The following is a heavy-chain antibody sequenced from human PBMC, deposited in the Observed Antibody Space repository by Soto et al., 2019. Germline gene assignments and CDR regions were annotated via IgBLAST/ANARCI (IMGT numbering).Heavy chain of an antibody. CDR3: ARSLTGYYSMFYAD. J-gene: IGHJ4*02. V-gene: IGHV4-31*03. D-gene: IGHD3-9*01. Sequence: PSETLSLTCTVSGGSISSGGYYWSWIRQHPGKGLEWIGYIYYSGSTYYNPSLKSRVTISVDTSKNQFSLKLSPVTAADTAVYYCARSLTGYYSMFYADWGQGTLVTVSS. CDR1: GGSISSGGYY. CDR2: IYYSGST.